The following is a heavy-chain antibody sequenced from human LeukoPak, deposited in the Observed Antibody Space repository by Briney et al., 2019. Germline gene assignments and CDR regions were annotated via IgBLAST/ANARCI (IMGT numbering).Heavy chain of an antibody. V-gene: IGHV4-59*01. CDR3: ARVGYGSGSWGWFDP. J-gene: IGHJ5*02. Sequence: SETLSLTCTVSGGSISGFFWTWIRQSPGKGPEYIGYIYYSGTTDYNPILKSRVSMSVDTSKNQFFLNLTSVTAADTAIYYCARVGYGSGSWGWFDPWGQGTLVTVSS. D-gene: IGHD3-10*01. CDR2: IYYSGTT. CDR1: GGSISGFF.